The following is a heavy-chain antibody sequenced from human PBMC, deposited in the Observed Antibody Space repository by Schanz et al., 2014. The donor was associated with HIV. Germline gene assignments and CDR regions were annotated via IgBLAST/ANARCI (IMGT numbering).Heavy chain of an antibody. CDR2: ISYDGSNK. V-gene: IGHV3-30*04. D-gene: IGHD3-10*01. CDR1: GFTFSNYA. Sequence: QVQLVESGGGVVQPGRSLRLSCAVSGFTFSNYAMHWVRQAPGKGLEWVAVISYDGSNKYYADSVKGRFTISRDNSKNTLYLQMNSLRVEDTAVYYCARDILWFGELGGMDVWGQGTTVTVSS. CDR3: ARDILWFGELGGMDV. J-gene: IGHJ6*02.